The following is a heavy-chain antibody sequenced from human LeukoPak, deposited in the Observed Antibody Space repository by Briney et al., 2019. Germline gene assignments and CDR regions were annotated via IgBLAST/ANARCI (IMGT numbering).Heavy chain of an antibody. J-gene: IGHJ4*02. CDR2: TRNKANSYIT. CDR3: ASIRGTFGY. Sequence: GRSLRLSCAASGFTFSDHFLDWVRHAPGKGLEWVGRTRNKANSYITEYAASVKGRFTISRDDSKNSLYLQMSSLKTDDTAMYYCASIRGTFGYWGQGTLVTVSS. V-gene: IGHV3-72*01. CDR1: GFTFSDHF. D-gene: IGHD1-26*01.